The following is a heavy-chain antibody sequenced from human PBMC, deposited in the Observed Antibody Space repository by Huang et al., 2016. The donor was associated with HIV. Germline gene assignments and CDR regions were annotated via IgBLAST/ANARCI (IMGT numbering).Heavy chain of an antibody. J-gene: IGHJ4*02. CDR3: AKVPTVVTFH. V-gene: IGHV3-23*01. CDR2: ISGSGDKT. D-gene: IGHD2-21*02. CDR1: RFTFSTYA. Sequence: DVQLLESGGDFVQPGGSLRLSCAASRFTFSTYAMSWVRQAPGKGLEWVSAISGSGDKTDYADSGKGRFTISRDNSKNTLFLQMNSLRAEDTAVYYCAKVPTVVTFHWGQGTLVTVSS.